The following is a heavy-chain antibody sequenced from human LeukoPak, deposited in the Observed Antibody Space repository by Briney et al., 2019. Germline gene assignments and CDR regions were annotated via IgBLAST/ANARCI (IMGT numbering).Heavy chain of an antibody. D-gene: IGHD3-9*01. CDR1: GGSISISSFY. Sequence: PSETLSLTCTVSGGSISISSFYWGWIRQPPGKGLEWIGSLHYGGSAYYTPSLKRRVTISLDTSKNQFSLNLTSVTAADTAVYYCARDRPHYDLFTGGALGRVDSWGRGTLVTVSS. CDR2: LHYGGSA. CDR3: ARDRPHYDLFTGGALGRVDS. V-gene: IGHV4-39*07. J-gene: IGHJ4*02.